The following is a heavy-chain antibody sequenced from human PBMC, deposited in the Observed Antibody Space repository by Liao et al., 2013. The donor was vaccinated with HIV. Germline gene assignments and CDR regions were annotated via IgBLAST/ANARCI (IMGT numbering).Heavy chain of an antibody. D-gene: IGHD3-10*01. V-gene: IGHV4-34*02. CDR1: GESFSDHR. Sequence: QVQQQQWGARLLKPSETLSLTCDVYGESFSDHRWGWVRQPPGKVMEWIGEINHSGRTHYNPSLKSRVTISVDTSKNQFSLNLSSVTAADTAVYYCARDLWFGESQHAFDIWGQGTMVTVSS. J-gene: IGHJ3*02. CDR2: INHSGRT. CDR3: ARDLWFGESQHAFDI.